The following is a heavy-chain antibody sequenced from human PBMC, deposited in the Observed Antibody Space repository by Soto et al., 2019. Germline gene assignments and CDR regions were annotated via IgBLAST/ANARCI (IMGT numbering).Heavy chain of an antibody. V-gene: IGHV3-15*01. J-gene: IGHJ4*02. CDR3: TTGDSGSYPSIDY. Sequence: PGGSLRLSCAASGFTFSNALMSWVRQAPGKGLEWVGRIKIKTDGGTTDYAAPVKGRFTISRDDSKNTLYLQMNSLKTEDTAVYYCTTGDSGSYPSIDYWGQGTLVTVSS. CDR2: IKIKTDGGTT. CDR1: GFTFSNAL. D-gene: IGHD1-26*01.